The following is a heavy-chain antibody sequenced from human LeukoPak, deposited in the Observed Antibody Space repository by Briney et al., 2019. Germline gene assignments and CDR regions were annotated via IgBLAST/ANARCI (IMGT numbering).Heavy chain of an antibody. Sequence: PGGSLRLSCAASGFAFNNYAMTWVRQAPGKGLEWVSNINDNGGQRRYADSVKGRFTISRDNSKNTLFLQMDSLRAEDTAVYYCAKTQWKVGATDYFDYWGQGILVTVSS. CDR1: GFAFNNYA. D-gene: IGHD1-26*01. V-gene: IGHV3-23*01. J-gene: IGHJ4*02. CDR3: AKTQWKVGATDYFDY. CDR2: INDNGGQR.